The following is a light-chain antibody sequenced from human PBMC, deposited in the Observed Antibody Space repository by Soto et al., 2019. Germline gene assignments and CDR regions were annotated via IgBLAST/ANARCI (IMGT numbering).Light chain of an antibody. V-gene: IGLV3-21*04. J-gene: IGLJ1*01. CDR1: NIGSKS. CDR2: YDS. CDR3: QVWDSSSDHRYV. Sequence: SYELTQPPSVSVAPGKTARITCGGNNIGSKSVHWYQQKPGQAPVLVIYYDSDRPSGIPERFSGSNSGNTATLTISRVEAGDEPDYYCQVWDSSSDHRYVFGTGTKVTVL.